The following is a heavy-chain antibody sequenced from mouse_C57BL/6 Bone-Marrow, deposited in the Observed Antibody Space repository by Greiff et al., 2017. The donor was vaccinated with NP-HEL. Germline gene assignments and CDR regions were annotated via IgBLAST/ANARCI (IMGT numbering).Heavy chain of an antibody. V-gene: IGHV1-82*01. CDR2: IYPGDGDT. Sequence: VQLQQSGPELVKPGASVKISCKASGYAFSSSWMNWVKQRPGKGLEWIGRIYPGDGDTNYNGKFKGKATLTADKSSSTAYMQLSSLTSEDSAVYFCARSPITLFSYWGHGTTLTFSS. CDR1: GYAFSSSW. D-gene: IGHD1-1*01. J-gene: IGHJ2*01. CDR3: ARSPITLFSY.